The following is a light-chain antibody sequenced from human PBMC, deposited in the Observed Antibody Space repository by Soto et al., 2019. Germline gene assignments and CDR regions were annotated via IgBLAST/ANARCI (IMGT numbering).Light chain of an antibody. CDR1: SSDVGGYNY. Sequence: QSALTQPASVSASPGQSIAISCTGTSSDVGGYNYVSWYQQHPGKAPKLMIYDVSNRPSGVSNRFSGSKSGNTASLTISGLQAEDEADYYGSSYTSSTTYVFGTGTKVTVL. CDR2: DVS. CDR3: SSYTSSTTYV. J-gene: IGLJ1*01. V-gene: IGLV2-14*01.